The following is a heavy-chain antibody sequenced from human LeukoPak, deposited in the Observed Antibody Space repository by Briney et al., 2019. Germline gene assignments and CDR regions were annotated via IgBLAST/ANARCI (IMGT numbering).Heavy chain of an antibody. CDR1: GFTFSSYW. V-gene: IGHV3-7*04. J-gene: IGHJ4*02. CDR2: IKQDGSGK. D-gene: IGHD3-10*01. CDR3: ARGNSGGYFDY. Sequence: PGGSLRLSCAASGFTFSSYWMSWVRQAPGKGLEWVANIKQDGSGKYYVDSVKGRFTISRDNAKNSLYLQMNSLRAEDTAVYYCARGNSGGYFDYWGQGTLVTVSS.